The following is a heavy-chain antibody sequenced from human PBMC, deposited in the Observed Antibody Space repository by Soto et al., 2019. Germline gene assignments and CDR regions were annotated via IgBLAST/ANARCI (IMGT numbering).Heavy chain of an antibody. J-gene: IGHJ5*02. V-gene: IGHV1-3*01. D-gene: IGHD3-3*01. CDR3: ARGFPLWFAP. CDR1: GGTFSSYT. CDR2: INAGNGNT. Sequence: ASVKVSCKASGGTFSSYTISWVRQAPGQRLEWMGWINAGNGNTKYSQKFQGRVTITRDTSASTAYMELSSLRSEDTAVYYCARGFPLWFAPWGQGPLVTVSS.